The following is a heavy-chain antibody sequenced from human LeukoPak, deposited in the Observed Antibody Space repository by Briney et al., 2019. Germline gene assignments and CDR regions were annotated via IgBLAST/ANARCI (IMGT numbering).Heavy chain of an antibody. D-gene: IGHD1-26*01. CDR3: ARRMNDGSYSTADKYYFDY. CDR1: GGSISSSSYY. V-gene: IGHV4-39*07. J-gene: IGHJ4*02. CDR2: IYYSGST. Sequence: PSEALSLTCTVSGGSISSSSYYWGWIRQPPRKGLEWIGSIYYSGSTYYNPSLKSRVTISVDTSKNQFSLKLSSVTAADTAVYYCARRMNDGSYSTADKYYFDYWGQGTLVTVSS.